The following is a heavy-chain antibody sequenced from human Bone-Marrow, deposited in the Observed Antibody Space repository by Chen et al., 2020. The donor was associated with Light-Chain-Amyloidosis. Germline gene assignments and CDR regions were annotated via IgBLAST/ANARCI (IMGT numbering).Heavy chain of an antibody. D-gene: IGHD4-17*01. Sequence: QVQLVQSGAEGTKPGASVKVSCNASGYNFTGYYIQWVRQAPGQGLEWMGWINPNSGGTNYAQKFQGWVTMTRDTSISTAYMELSRLRSDDTAVHYCARGEVTTSFYYYGMDVWGQGTTVTVSS. V-gene: IGHV1-2*04. CDR1: GYNFTGYY. CDR2: INPNSGGT. CDR3: ARGEVTTSFYYYGMDV. J-gene: IGHJ6*02.